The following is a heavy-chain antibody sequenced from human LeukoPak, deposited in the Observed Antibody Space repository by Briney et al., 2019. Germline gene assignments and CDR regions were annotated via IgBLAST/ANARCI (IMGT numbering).Heavy chain of an antibody. D-gene: IGHD3-3*01. Sequence: SETLSLTCTVSGGSISSSSYYWGWIRQPPGKGLEWIGSIYYSGSTYYNPSLKSRVTISVDTSKNQFSLKLSSVTAADTAVYYCASLGSGYSDYWGQGTLVTVSS. CDR2: IYYSGST. CDR1: GGSISSSSYY. CDR3: ASLGSGYSDY. V-gene: IGHV4-39*01. J-gene: IGHJ4*02.